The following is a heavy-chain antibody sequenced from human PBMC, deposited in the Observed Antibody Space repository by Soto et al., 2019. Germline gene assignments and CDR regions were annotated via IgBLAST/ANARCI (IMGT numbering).Heavy chain of an antibody. Sequence: GASLRLSCAASGFTFSSYEKNWVRQAPGKGLEWVSYISSSGSTIYYADSVKGRFTISRDNAKNSLYLQMNSLRAEDTAGYYCSRAIVEMATMTACRASDIWGQGTMVTVSS. CDR2: ISSSGSTI. CDR3: SRAIVEMATMTACRASDI. CDR1: GFTFSSYE. J-gene: IGHJ3*02. V-gene: IGHV3-48*03. D-gene: IGHD5-12*01.